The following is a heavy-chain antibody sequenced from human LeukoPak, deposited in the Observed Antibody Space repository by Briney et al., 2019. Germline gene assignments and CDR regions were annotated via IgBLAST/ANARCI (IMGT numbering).Heavy chain of an antibody. V-gene: IGHV4-59*01. D-gene: IGHD4-23*01. CDR2: IYYSGST. Sequence: PSETLSLTCTVSGGSISSYYWSWIRQPPGKGLEWIGYIYYSGSTNYNPSLKSRVTISVDTSKNQFSLKLSSVTAADTAVYYCARERWKALDYWGQGTLVTVSS. CDR3: ARERWKALDY. CDR1: GGSISSYY. J-gene: IGHJ4*02.